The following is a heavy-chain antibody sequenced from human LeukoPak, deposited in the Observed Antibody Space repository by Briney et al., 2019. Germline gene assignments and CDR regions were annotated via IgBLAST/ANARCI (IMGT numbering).Heavy chain of an antibody. CDR1: GLTFSSYS. J-gene: IGHJ4*02. V-gene: IGHV3-21*01. CDR2: ISSSSSYI. CDR3: ARDYGDYRGDFDY. D-gene: IGHD4-17*01. Sequence: GGSLRLSCAASGLTFSSYSMNWVRQAPGKGLEWVSSISSSSSYIYYADSVKGRFTISRDSAKNSLYLQMNSLRAEDTAVYYCARDYGDYRGDFDYWGQGTLVTVSS.